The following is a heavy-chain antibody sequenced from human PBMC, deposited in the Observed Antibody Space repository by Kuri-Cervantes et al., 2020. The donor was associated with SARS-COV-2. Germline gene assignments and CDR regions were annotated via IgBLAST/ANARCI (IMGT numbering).Heavy chain of an antibody. J-gene: IGHJ4*02. CDR1: GFTVSSNY. D-gene: IGHD4-23*01. V-gene: IGHV3-66*02. CDR2: IYSGGST. Sequence: LSLTCAASGFTVSSNYMSWVRQAPGKGLEWVSVIYSGGSTYYADSVKGRFTISRDNSKNTLYLQMNSLRAEDTAVYYCARGGGNSEVWVEYFDYWGQGTLVTVSS. CDR3: ARGGGNSEVWVEYFDY.